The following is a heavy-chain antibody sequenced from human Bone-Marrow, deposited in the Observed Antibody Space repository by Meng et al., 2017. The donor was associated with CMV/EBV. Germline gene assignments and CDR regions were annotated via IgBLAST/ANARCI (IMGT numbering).Heavy chain of an antibody. J-gene: IGHJ6*01. D-gene: IGHD6-6*01. CDR1: GFTFSDYY. CDR3: ARDRIAARGYYYYYGMDV. Sequence: GGSLRLSCAASGFTFSDYYMSWIRQAPGKGLEWVSYISSSGSTIYYADSVKGRFTISRDNAKNSLYLQMNSLRAEDTAVYYCARDRIAARGYYYYYGMDVWGQGTTVTVYS. V-gene: IGHV3-11*01. CDR2: ISSSGSTI.